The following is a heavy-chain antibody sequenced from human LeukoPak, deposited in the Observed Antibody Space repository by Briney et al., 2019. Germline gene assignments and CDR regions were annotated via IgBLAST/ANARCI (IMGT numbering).Heavy chain of an antibody. Sequence: PSGTLSLTCAVSGGSISSNNWWSWFRQPPGKGLEWFGEIYHSGNTNYSPSLKSRLTISVDKSKNQFSLKLRSVTAADTAVYYCARVGDSGFGAFDIWGQGTMVTVSS. D-gene: IGHD6-19*01. V-gene: IGHV4-4*02. CDR1: GGSISSNNW. CDR3: ARVGDSGFGAFDI. J-gene: IGHJ3*02. CDR2: IYHSGNT.